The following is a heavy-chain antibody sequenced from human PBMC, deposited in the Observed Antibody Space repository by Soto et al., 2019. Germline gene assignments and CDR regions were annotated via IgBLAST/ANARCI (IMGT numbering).Heavy chain of an antibody. CDR2: ISWNSGSI. J-gene: IGHJ4*02. CDR3: AKDNTMDTHYFDY. V-gene: IGHV3-9*01. CDR1: GFTFDDYA. D-gene: IGHD2-8*01. Sequence: EVQLVESGGGLVQPGRSLRLSCAASGFTFDDYAMHWVRQAPGKGLEWVSGISWNSGSIGYADSVKGRFTISRDNAKNSLYMQMNSLRAEDTALYYCAKDNTMDTHYFDYWGQGTLVTVSS.